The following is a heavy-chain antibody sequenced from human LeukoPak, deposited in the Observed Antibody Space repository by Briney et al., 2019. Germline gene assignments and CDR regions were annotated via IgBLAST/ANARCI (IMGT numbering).Heavy chain of an antibody. J-gene: IGHJ3*01. V-gene: IGHV3-72*01. CDR2: TRNRAQGYTT. CDR3: ARGACCSGTFCPDAFTL. CDR1: GFTLSDHY. Sequence: GGSLRLSCAASGFTLSDHYMDWVRQAPGKGLEWVGRTRNRAQGYTTEYAASVKGRFTVSRDDSKNSLFLQMNGLKIEDTAVYFCARGACCSGTFCPDAFTLWGQGTMVTVSS. D-gene: IGHD2-15*01.